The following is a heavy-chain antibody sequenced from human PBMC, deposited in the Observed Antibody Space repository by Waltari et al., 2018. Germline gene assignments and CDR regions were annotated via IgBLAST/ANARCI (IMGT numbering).Heavy chain of an antibody. D-gene: IGHD3-22*01. J-gene: IGHJ4*02. CDR2: ISYDGSNK. Sequence: QVQLVESGGGVVQPGRSLRLSCAASGFTFSSYAMHWVRQAPGKGLDGVAVISYDGSNKYYADSVKGRFTISRDNSKNTLYLQMNSLRAEDTAVYFCARGGDDGRGYYPRDYWGQGTLVTVSS. CDR3: ARGGDDGRGYYPRDY. V-gene: IGHV3-30-3*01. CDR1: GFTFSSYA.